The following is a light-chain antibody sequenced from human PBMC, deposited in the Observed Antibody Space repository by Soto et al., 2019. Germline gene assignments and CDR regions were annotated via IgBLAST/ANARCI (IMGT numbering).Light chain of an antibody. Sequence: IQMTQSPSSLSASVRDRVTITCRASQSIGNHLNWYQHKPGKAPILLIYAASSLQSGVPSRFSGSGSGTDFTLTINSLQPEDFASYYCQQSGDTPPWTFGQGTKVEV. V-gene: IGKV1-39*01. CDR1: QSIGNH. CDR3: QQSGDTPPWT. J-gene: IGKJ1*01. CDR2: AAS.